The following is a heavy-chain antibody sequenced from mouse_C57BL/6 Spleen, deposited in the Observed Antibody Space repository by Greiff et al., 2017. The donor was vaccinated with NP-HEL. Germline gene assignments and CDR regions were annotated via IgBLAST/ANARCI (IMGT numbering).Heavy chain of an antibody. J-gene: IGHJ2*01. CDR1: GYTFTDYE. CDR3: TRLHYYGSSYGGYFDY. D-gene: IGHD1-1*01. CDR2: IDPETGGT. Sequence: QVQLQQSGAELVRPGASVTLSCKASGYTFTDYEMHWVKQTPVHGLEWIGAIDPETGGTAYNQKFKGKAILTADKSSSTAYMELRSLTSEDSAVYYCTRLHYYGSSYGGYFDYWGQGTTLTVSS. V-gene: IGHV1-15*01.